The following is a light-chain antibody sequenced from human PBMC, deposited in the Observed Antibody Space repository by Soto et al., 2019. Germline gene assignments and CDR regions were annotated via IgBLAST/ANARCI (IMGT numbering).Light chain of an antibody. J-gene: IGKJ1*01. Sequence: EIVLTQSPGTLSLSPGERATLSYRASESISSNYLAWYQQKPGQAPRLLIYSASSRTTGIPDRFSGSGSGTDFTLTISRLEPEDFAVYYCQQYGSSRTFGQGTKLEIK. CDR2: SAS. CDR1: ESISSNY. CDR3: QQYGSSRT. V-gene: IGKV3-20*01.